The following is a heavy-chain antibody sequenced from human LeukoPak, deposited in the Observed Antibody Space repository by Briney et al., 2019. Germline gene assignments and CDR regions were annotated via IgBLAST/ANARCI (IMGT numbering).Heavy chain of an antibody. CDR1: GFTFSSYE. J-gene: IGHJ5*02. D-gene: IGHD3-10*01. V-gene: IGHV3-48*03. CDR3: ARDRRNYYGSDP. CDR2: ISSSGSTI. Sequence: GGSLRLSCAAPGFTFSSYEMNWVRQAPGKGLEWVSYISSSGSTIYYADSVKGRFTISRDNAKNSLYLQMNSLRAEDTAVYYCARDRRNYYGSDPWGQGTLVTVSS.